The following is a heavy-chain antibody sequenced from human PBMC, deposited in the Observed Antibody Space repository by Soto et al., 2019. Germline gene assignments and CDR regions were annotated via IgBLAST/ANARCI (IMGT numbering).Heavy chain of an antibody. Sequence: XVKVSCKASGGTFSSYTISWVRQAPGQGLEWMGRIIPILGIANYAQKFQGRVTITADKSTSTAYMELSSLRSEDTAVYYCASLSVSVVNPVYYWGQETLVTVSS. CDR2: IIPILGIA. J-gene: IGHJ4*02. CDR3: ASLSVSVVNPVYY. CDR1: GGTFSSYT. D-gene: IGHD2-15*01. V-gene: IGHV1-69*02.